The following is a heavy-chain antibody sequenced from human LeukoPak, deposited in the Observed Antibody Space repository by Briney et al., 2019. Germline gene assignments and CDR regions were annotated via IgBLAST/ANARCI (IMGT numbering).Heavy chain of an antibody. CDR3: ARQIVGATSPLDAFDI. CDR1: GYSFTSYW. Sequence: GESLKISCKGSGYSFTSYWIGWVRQMPGKGLEWMGIIYPGDSDTRYSPSFQGQVTISADKSISTAYLQWSSLKASDTAMYYCARQIVGATSPLDAFDIWGQGTMVTVSS. D-gene: IGHD1-26*01. CDR2: IYPGDSDT. V-gene: IGHV5-51*01. J-gene: IGHJ3*02.